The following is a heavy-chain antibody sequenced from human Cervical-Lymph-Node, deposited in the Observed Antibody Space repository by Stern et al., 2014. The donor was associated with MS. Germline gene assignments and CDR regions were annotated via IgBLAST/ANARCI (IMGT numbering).Heavy chain of an antibody. CDR3: ARGSGTAYDLRGDY. Sequence: VQLVESGAEARAPGASMKVSCKASGYIFTDYYLHWVRQAPGQGLEWLGWVNLNSGGTNYAQNFQGRVTMTRDTSISTAYMELRWLGSADTAVYYCARGSGTAYDLRGDYWGQGTLVTVSS. CDR1: GYIFTDYY. V-gene: IGHV1-2*02. D-gene: IGHD3-3*01. J-gene: IGHJ4*01. CDR2: VNLNSGGT.